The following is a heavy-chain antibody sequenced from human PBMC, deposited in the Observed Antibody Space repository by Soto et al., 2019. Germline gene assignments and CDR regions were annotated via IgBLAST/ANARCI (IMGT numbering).Heavy chain of an antibody. CDR1: GYSFTSYC. CDR2: IDPSDSYT. CDR3: ASSPRGYCSSTSCRELGNYYGMDV. V-gene: IGHV5-10-1*01. Sequence: ESLKISCKGSGYSFTSYCISWVRQMPGKGLEWMGRIDPSDSYTNYSPSFQGHVTISADKSIGTAYLQWSSLKASDTAMYYCASSPRGYCSSTSCRELGNYYGMDVWGQGTTVTVSS. D-gene: IGHD2-2*01. J-gene: IGHJ6*02.